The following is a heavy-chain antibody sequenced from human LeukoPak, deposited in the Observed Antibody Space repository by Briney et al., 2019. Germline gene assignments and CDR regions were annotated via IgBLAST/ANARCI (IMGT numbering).Heavy chain of an antibody. CDR1: GFTFSNAW. J-gene: IGHJ4*02. D-gene: IGHD3-10*01. CDR3: TTQLLWFGELSH. V-gene: IGHV3-15*01. Sequence: GGSLRLSCAASGFTFSNAWMSWVRQAPGKGLEWVGRIKSKTDGGTTDYAAPVKGRFTISRDDSKNTLYLQMNSLKSEDTAVYYCTTQLLWFGELSHWGQGTLVTVSS. CDR2: IKSKTDGGTT.